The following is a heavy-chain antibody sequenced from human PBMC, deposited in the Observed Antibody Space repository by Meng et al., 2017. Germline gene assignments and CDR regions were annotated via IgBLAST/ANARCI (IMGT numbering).Heavy chain of an antibody. CDR3: ARSLGGQQLAYFDY. Sequence: LTGAASGFTFSSYAMHWVRQAPGKGLEWEAVISYDGSNKYYADSVKGRFTTSRDNSKNTLYLQMNSLRAEDTAVYYCARSLGGQQLAYFDYWGQGTLVTVPS. CDR2: ISYDGSNK. J-gene: IGHJ4*02. D-gene: IGHD6-13*01. V-gene: IGHV3-30*04. CDR1: GFTFSSYA.